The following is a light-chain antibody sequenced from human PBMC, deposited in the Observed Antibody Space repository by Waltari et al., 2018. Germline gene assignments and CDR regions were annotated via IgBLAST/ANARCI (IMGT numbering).Light chain of an antibody. J-gene: IGLJ1*01. CDR2: QVS. Sequence: QSALTQPVSVSGSPGQSITISCTGTSRAVGSYNLVSWYQQHPGKAPRLMIYQVSKRPSGVSNRFSGSKSGNTASLTISGLQTEDEAEYYCCSYTGRSLYVFGTGTKVTVL. V-gene: IGLV2-23*02. CDR1: SRAVGSYNL. CDR3: CSYTGRSLYV.